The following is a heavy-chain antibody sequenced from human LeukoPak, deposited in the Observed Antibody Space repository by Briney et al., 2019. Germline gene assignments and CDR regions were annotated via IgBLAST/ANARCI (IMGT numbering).Heavy chain of an antibody. V-gene: IGHV4-61*03. CDR2: IYYSGPT. CDR3: ARLTAVLRFLEWLPAGGMDV. J-gene: IGHJ6*02. Sequence: PSETLSLTCTVSGGSVSSGSYYWGWIRQPPGKGLEWIGYIYYSGPTNYNVSLKSRVSISVDMSKNHFSLKLSSVTAADTAVYYCARLTAVLRFLEWLPAGGMDVWGQGTTVTVSS. CDR1: GGSVSSGSYY. D-gene: IGHD3-3*01.